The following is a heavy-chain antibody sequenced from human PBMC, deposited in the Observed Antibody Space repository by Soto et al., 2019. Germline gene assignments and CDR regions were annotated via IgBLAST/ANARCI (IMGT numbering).Heavy chain of an antibody. J-gene: IGHJ5*02. CDR1: GFPFSTYA. Sequence: EVQLLESGGGLVQRGGSLRLSCEASGFPFSTYAMTWVRQVPGKGLEWVSTTSNGGNTEFAESVRGRFTVFRDNSKNTIYLQMSSLRGEDSDIYFCARDFRPGLIVPTKSGFDPWGQGTPVTVSS. CDR2: TSNGGNT. V-gene: IGHV3-23*01. D-gene: IGHD2-15*01. CDR3: ARDFRPGLIVPTKSGFDP.